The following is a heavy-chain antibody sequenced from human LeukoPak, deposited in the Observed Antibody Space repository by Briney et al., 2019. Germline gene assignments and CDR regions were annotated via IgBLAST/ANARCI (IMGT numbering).Heavy chain of an antibody. CDR2: LYSGGAT. V-gene: IGHV3-66*01. D-gene: IGHD4-23*01. J-gene: IGHJ5*02. Sequence: QSGGSLRLSCLASGFSVSGIHMNWVRQAPGKDLEWVSGLYSGGATYYADSMGGRFTISRDHSKNTLYLQMTNLRVDDTAIYYCARGNGNVGGRLDPWGQGTRVTVSS. CDR3: ARGNGNVGGRLDP. CDR1: GFSVSGIH.